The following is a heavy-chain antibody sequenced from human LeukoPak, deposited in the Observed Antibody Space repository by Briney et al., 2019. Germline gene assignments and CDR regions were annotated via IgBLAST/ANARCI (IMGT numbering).Heavy chain of an antibody. V-gene: IGHV4-34*01. CDR3: ARGRQDVTMIVVVMTAVSYYLDV. J-gene: IGHJ6*03. CDR2: MNPSGST. D-gene: IGHD3-22*01. Sequence: SETLSLTCAVYGGSFSGYYWTWIRQTPEKGLEWIGDMNPSGSTSYNPSLKSRVTISVDTSNNQFFLKLSSVTAADTAVYYCARGRQDVTMIVVVMTAVSYYLDVWGKGTTVTVS. CDR1: GGSFSGYY.